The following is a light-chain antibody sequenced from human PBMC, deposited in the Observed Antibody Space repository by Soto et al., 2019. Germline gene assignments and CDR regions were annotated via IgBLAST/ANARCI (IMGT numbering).Light chain of an antibody. V-gene: IGKV1-5*01. CDR3: LQHSTYPLT. CDR1: QSISIW. CDR2: AAS. Sequence: DIHMTQSPSTLSASVGDRVTITCRASQSISIWLAWYQQKPGKAPKRLIYAASSLQSGVPSRFSGSGSGTEFTLAISSLQPEDSATFYCLQHSTYPLTFGQGTKVEIK. J-gene: IGKJ1*01.